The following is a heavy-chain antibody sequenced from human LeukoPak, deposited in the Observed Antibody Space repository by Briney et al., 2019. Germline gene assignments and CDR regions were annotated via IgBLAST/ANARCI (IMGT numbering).Heavy chain of an antibody. Sequence: SQTLSLTCTVSAGSISSGGYYLSWIRQHPGKGLEWIGYIYYSGSTYYNPSLKSRVTISVDTSKNQFSLKLSSVTAADTAVYYCARGYYDFWSGYYLWGQGTLVTVSS. CDR2: IYYSGST. V-gene: IGHV4-31*03. CDR1: AGSISSGGYY. J-gene: IGHJ4*02. D-gene: IGHD3-3*01. CDR3: ARGYYDFWSGYYL.